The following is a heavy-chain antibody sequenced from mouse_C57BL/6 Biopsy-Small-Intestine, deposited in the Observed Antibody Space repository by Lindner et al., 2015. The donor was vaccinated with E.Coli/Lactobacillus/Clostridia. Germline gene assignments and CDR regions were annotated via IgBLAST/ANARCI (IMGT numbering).Heavy chain of an antibody. CDR1: GFSLQYLR. CDR2: IRSKSNNYAT. D-gene: IGHD2-4*01. Sequence: VQLQESGGGLVQPKGSLKLSCAASGFSLQYLRHERGSARLQVKGLEWVARIRSKSNNYATYYADSVKDRFTISRDDSESMLYLQMNNLKTEDTAMYYCVRGDDYDVYFDYWGQGTALTVSS. J-gene: IGHJ2*01. CDR3: VRGDDYDVYFDY. V-gene: IGHV10-1*01.